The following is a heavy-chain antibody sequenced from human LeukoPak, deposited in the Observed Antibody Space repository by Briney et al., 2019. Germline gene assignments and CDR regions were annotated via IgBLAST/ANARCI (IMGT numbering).Heavy chain of an antibody. CDR3: ARGETGPYYDIPAYFDY. D-gene: IGHD3-9*01. J-gene: IGHJ4*02. Sequence: PSEALSLTCAVYGGSFSGYYWSWIRQPPGKGLEWIGEINHSGSTNYNPSLKSRVTISVDTSKNQFSLKLSSVTAADTAVYYCARGETGPYYDIPAYFDYWGQGTLVTVSS. V-gene: IGHV4-34*01. CDR2: INHSGST. CDR1: GGSFSGYY.